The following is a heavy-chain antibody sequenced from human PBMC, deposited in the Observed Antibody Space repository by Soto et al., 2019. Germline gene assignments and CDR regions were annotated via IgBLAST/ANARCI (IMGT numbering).Heavy chain of an antibody. D-gene: IGHD4-17*01. Sequence: GEALKISCKGFGYTVSNYCYTWVRQIPGKGLEWFGTIYPGDSDTRYSPSFQGQVTFSADKSISTAYLQWSSLKASDTAMYYCARTRDVTNYYYYGMDFWGQGTTVTVSS. CDR2: IYPGDSDT. J-gene: IGHJ6*02. CDR1: GYTVSNYC. V-gene: IGHV5-51*01. CDR3: ARTRDVTNYYYYGMDF.